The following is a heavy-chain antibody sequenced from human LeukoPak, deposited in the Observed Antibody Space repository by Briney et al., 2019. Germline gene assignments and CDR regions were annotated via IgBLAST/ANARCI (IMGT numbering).Heavy chain of an antibody. CDR2: INSDGSST. CDR3: ARDPGDYYFDY. V-gene: IGHV3-74*01. J-gene: IGHJ4*02. CDR1: GFTFSSYW. D-gene: IGHD2-21*02. Sequence: GGSLRLSCAASGFTFSSYWMHWVRQAPGRGLVWVSRINSDGSSTSYADSVKGRFTISRDNAKNTLYLQMNSLRAEDTAVYYCARDPGDYYFDYWGQGTLVTVSS.